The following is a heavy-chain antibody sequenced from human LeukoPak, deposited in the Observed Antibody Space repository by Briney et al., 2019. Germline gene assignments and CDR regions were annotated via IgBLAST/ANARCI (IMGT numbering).Heavy chain of an antibody. D-gene: IGHD5-18*01. Sequence: PGGSLRLSCAASGFTFSSYGMHWVRQAPGKGLEWVAVISYDGSNKYYADFVKGRFTISRDNSKNTLYLQMNSLRAEDTAVYYCAKDAIRGYSYVGIGYWGQGTLVTVSS. J-gene: IGHJ4*02. CDR1: GFTFSSYG. CDR2: ISYDGSNK. V-gene: IGHV3-30*18. CDR3: AKDAIRGYSYVGIGY.